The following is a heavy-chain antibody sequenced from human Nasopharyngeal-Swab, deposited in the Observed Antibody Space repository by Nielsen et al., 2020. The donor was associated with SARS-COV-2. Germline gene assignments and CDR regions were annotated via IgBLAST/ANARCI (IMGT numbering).Heavy chain of an antibody. J-gene: IGHJ4*02. CDR3: TRDIGGKYGY. D-gene: IGHD4-23*01. CDR1: GFTFSDYY. CDR2: ISNRGTYT. Sequence: GGSLRLSCAASGFTFSDYYMSWIRQAPGKGLECVSYISNRGTYTNYADSLRGRFTISRDNAKNTLYLQMNSLRGEDTGVYYCTRDIGGKYGYWGQGNLVTVSS. V-gene: IGHV3-11*06.